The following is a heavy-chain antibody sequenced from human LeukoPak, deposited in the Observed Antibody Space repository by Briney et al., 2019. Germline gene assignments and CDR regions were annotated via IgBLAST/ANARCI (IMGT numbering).Heavy chain of an antibody. CDR3: ASYNGSGTNSHYYYMDV. J-gene: IGHJ6*03. CDR1: GGSISGYY. D-gene: IGHD3-10*01. Sequence: PSETLSLTCTVSGGSISGYYWNWIRQPPGKGLEWIGYIYYSGNTNYNPSLKSRVTISLDTSKNQFSLKLSSVTAADTAVYFCASYNGSGTNSHYYYMDVWGKGTTVTISS. V-gene: IGHV4-59*01. CDR2: IYYSGNT.